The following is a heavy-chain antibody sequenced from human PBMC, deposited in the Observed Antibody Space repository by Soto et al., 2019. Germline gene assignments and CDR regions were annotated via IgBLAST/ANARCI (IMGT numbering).Heavy chain of an antibody. V-gene: IGHV1-18*01. J-gene: IGHJ4*02. CDR2: ISAYNGNT. CDR1: GYTFTSYG. CDR3: ARDRYCSGGSCYHFDY. Sequence: QVQLVQSGAEVKKPGASVKVSCKASGYTFTSYGISWVRQAPGQGLEWMGWISAYNGNTNSAQMLQGRVTMTTDTSTSTAYLELRSLRSDDTAVYYCARDRYCSGGSCYHFDYWGQGTLVTVSS. D-gene: IGHD2-15*01.